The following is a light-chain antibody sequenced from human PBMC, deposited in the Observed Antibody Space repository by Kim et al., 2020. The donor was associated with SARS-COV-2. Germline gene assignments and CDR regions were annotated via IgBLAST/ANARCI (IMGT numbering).Light chain of an antibody. V-gene: IGLV3-19*01. CDR1: SLRSYY. Sequence: ALGQAVRITCQGDSLRSYYASWYQQKPGQAPVLVIYGKNNRPSGIPDRFSGSSSGNTASLTITGAQAEDEADYYCNSRDSSGNHVVFGGGTQLTVL. CDR3: NSRDSSGNHVV. J-gene: IGLJ2*01. CDR2: GKN.